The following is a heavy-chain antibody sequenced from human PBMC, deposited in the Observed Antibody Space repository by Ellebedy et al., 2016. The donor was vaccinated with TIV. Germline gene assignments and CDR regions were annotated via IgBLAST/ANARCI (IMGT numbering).Heavy chain of an antibody. V-gene: IGHV3-21*04. CDR3: ARRYFDY. Sequence: GESLKISXAASGFTFSSYAMSWVRQAPGKGLEWVSSISSSSSYIYYADSVKGRFTISRDNAKNSLYLQMNSLRAEDTAVYYCARRYFDYWGQGTLVTVSS. CDR2: ISSSSSYI. J-gene: IGHJ4*02. CDR1: GFTFSSYA.